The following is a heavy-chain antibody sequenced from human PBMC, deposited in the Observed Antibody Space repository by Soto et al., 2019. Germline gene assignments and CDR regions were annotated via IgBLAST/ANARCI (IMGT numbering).Heavy chain of an antibody. CDR1: GFTFSSYA. CDR3: AKGTGYSYGHQDFQH. D-gene: IGHD5-18*01. V-gene: IGHV3-23*01. Sequence: GESLKISCAASGFTFSSYAMSWVRQAPGKGLEWVSAISGSGGSTYYADSVKGRFTISRDNSKNTLYLQMNSLRAEDTAVYYCAKGTGYSYGHQDFQHWGQGTLVTVSS. J-gene: IGHJ1*01. CDR2: ISGSGGST.